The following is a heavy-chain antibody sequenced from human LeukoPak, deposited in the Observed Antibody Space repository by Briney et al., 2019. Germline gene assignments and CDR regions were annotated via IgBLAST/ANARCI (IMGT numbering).Heavy chain of an antibody. D-gene: IGHD6-19*01. CDR2: ISFSGDST. Sequence: GGSLRLSCATSGFTFSSYAMSWVRQAPGKGLEWVSAISFSGDSTFYADSRKGRFTISRDNSKNTLYLQMNSLRAEDTAIYYCAKDQGYNSAWYSRDGFDIWGQGTVVTVSS. J-gene: IGHJ3*02. CDR1: GFTFSSYA. CDR3: AKDQGYNSAWYSRDGFDI. V-gene: IGHV3-23*01.